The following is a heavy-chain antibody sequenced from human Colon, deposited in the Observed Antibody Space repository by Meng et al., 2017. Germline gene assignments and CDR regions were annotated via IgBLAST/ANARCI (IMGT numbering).Heavy chain of an antibody. J-gene: IGHJ5*02. V-gene: IGHV3-74*01. CDR3: AKSDWLDP. CDR2: IKYDGSTT. CDR1: GFTCSSYG. Sequence: AQLVELGGVLVQPGGSLRLSDAASGFTCSSYGMHWVRQAPGKGLEWVSRIKYDGSTTAYADSVKGRFTISRDIAKNTLYLQMNSLRVEDTAVYHCAKSDWLDPWGQGTLVTVSS.